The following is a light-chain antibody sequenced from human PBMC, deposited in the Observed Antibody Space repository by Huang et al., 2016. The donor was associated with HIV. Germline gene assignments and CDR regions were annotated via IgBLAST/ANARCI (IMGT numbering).Light chain of an antibody. V-gene: IGKV3-20*01. CDR1: EGIRSYY. CDR3: QHYGPTPSWT. CDR2: AAS. J-gene: IGKJ1*01. Sequence: EIVLTQSPGTLSLSPGERAALSCRAREGIRSYYVAWYQQKPGQDPRRLIYAASRRETGIPDRCSGSGFGTDFTLTISRLEPEDFEVYYCQHYGPTPSWTFGQGTKVEIK.